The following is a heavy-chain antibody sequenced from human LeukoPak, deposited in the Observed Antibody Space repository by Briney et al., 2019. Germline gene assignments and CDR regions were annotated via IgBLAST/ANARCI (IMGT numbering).Heavy chain of an antibody. CDR2: IIPIFGTA. J-gene: IGHJ4*02. CDR3: ARDLRYSGSYYSFDY. CDR1: GGTFSSYA. V-gene: IGHV1-69*13. Sequence: ASVKVSCKASGGTFSSYAISWVRQAPGQGLEWMGGIIPIFGTANYAQKFQGRVTITADESTSTAYMEPSSLRSEDTAVYYCARDLRYSGSYYSFDYWGQGTLVTVSS. D-gene: IGHD1-26*01.